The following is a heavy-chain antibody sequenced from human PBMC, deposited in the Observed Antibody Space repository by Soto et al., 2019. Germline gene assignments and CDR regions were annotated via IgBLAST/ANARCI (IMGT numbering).Heavy chain of an antibody. CDR1: GFTFSSYS. CDR3: AHRHSSSWLDFDY. Sequence: PGGSLSLSCAASGFTFSSYSMNWVRQAPGKGLEWVSYISSSSSTIYYADSVKGRFTISRDNAKNSLYLQMTNMDPVDTATYYCAHRHSSSWLDFDYWGQGTLVTVSS. J-gene: IGHJ4*02. D-gene: IGHD6-13*01. V-gene: IGHV3-48*01. CDR2: ISSSSSTI.